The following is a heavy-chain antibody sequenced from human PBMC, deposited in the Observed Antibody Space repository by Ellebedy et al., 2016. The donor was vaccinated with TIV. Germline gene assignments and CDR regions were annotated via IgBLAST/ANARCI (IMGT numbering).Heavy chain of an antibody. CDR2: ISAYNGNT. CDR1: GYTFTSYG. D-gene: IGHD1-26*01. CDR3: ARDFYGSYLGGYYYYGMDV. Sequence: ASVKVSCKASGYTFTSYGISWVRQAPGQGLEWMGWISAYNGNTNYAQKLQGRVTMTTDTSTSTAYMELSSLRSEDTAVYYCARDFYGSYLGGYYYYGMDVWGQGTTVTVSS. J-gene: IGHJ6*02. V-gene: IGHV1-18*01.